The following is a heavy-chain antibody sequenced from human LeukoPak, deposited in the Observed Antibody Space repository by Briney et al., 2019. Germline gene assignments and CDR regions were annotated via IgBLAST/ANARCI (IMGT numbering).Heavy chain of an antibody. V-gene: IGHV3-30*18. J-gene: IGHJ3*02. Sequence: PGGSLRLSCAASGFTFSSYSMNWVRQAPGKGLEWVAVISYDGSNKYYADSVKGRFTISRDNSKNTLYLQMNSLRAEDTAVYYCAKDDSSGYRWDDAFDIWGQGTMVTVSS. CDR2: ISYDGSNK. CDR3: AKDDSSGYRWDDAFDI. CDR1: GFTFSSYS. D-gene: IGHD3-22*01.